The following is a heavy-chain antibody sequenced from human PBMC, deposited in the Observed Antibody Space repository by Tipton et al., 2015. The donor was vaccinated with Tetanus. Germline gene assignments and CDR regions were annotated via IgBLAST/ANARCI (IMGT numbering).Heavy chain of an antibody. CDR3: ASTLPESANDAFDI. V-gene: IGHV1-69*01. CDR2: IIPIFGTA. J-gene: IGHJ3*02. CDR1: GGTFSSYA. Sequence: QLVQSGAEVKKPGSSVKVSCKASGGTFSSYAISCVRQAPGQGLEWMGGIIPIFGTANYAQKFQGRVTITADESTSTAYMELSSLRSEDTAVYYCASTLPESANDAFDIWGQGTMVTVSS.